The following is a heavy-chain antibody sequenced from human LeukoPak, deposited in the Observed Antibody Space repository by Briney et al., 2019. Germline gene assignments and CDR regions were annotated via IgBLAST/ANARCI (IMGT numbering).Heavy chain of an antibody. J-gene: IGHJ4*02. D-gene: IGHD4-17*01. CDR1: GGSISSGGYS. CDR3: ARGLNRNDYGDYGY. Sequence: SQTLSLTCAVSGGSISSGGYSWSWIRQPPRKGLEWIGYIYHSGSTYYNPSLKSRVTISVQTSKNQFSLKLSSVTAADTAVYYCARGLNRNDYGDYGYWGQGTLVTVSS. CDR2: IYHSGST. V-gene: IGHV4-30-2*01.